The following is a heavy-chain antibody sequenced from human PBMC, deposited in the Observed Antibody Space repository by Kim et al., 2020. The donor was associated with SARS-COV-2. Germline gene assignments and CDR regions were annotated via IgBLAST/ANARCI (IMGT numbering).Heavy chain of an antibody. CDR2: ITGSGGGT. V-gene: IGHV3-23*01. CDR1: GVTFSNYA. CDR3: AKDTMAVTAGIGYLFGMDV. D-gene: IGHD2-21*02. Sequence: GGSLRLSCAASGVTFSNYAMSWVRQAPGKGLEWVSSITGSGGGTYYADSVQGRFTISRDNSKRTLYLQMNGLRAEDTAIYYCAKDTMAVTAGIGYLFGMDVWGQGPAVTVSS. J-gene: IGHJ6*02.